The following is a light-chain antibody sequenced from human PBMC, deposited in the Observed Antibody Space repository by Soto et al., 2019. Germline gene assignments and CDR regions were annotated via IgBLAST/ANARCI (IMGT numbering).Light chain of an antibody. V-gene: IGKV3-11*01. J-gene: IGKJ4*01. Sequence: EIVLTQSPATLSLSPGERATLSCRASQSVSSYLAWYQQKPGQAPRLLIYDASNRATGIPARFSGSGSGTDFTITISSLEPEDFAVYYWQQRSNWPRTFGGGTKVEIK. CDR1: QSVSSY. CDR3: QQRSNWPRT. CDR2: DAS.